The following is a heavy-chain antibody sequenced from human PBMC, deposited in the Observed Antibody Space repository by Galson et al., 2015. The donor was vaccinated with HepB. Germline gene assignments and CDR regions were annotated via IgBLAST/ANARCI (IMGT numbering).Heavy chain of an antibody. V-gene: IGHV1-8*01. J-gene: IGHJ4*01. CDR3: ARARAAGYSSSFAY. CDR2: MNPDSGNT. D-gene: IGHD6-13*01. Sequence: SVTVSCKASGSTFTSYDINWVRQAIGQGLEWMGWMNPDSGNTGYTQKFQGRVTMIRNTSINTAYLELSSLRSEDTAVYYCARARAAGYSSSFAYWCHGTLVTVSS. CDR1: GSTFTSYD.